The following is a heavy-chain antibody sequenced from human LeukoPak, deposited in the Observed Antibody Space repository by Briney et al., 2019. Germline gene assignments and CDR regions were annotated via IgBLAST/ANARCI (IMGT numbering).Heavy chain of an antibody. CDR2: IYSSGST. Sequence: SETLSLTCTVSGGSMSSYYWNWVRQPPGKGLEWIGNIYSSGSTDYNPSLKSRVTVSLDTSKFQFSLRLNSVTAADTAVYYCARADPNASGYFYRFNWFDPWGQGTLVTVSS. J-gene: IGHJ5*02. CDR1: GGSMSSYY. V-gene: IGHV4-59*01. D-gene: IGHD3-10*01. CDR3: ARADPNASGYFYRFNWFDP.